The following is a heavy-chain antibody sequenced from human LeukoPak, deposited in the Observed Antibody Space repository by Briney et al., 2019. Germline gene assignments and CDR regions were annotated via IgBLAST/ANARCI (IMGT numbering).Heavy chain of an antibody. CDR1: GFTFSNYG. J-gene: IGHJ4*02. V-gene: IGHV3-33*01. Sequence: GRSLRLSCAASGFTFSNYGMHWVRQAPGKGLEWVAVIWYDGSNEYYADSVKGRFTISRDNSKNTLYLQMNSLRVEDTAVYYCARDFHGSGSSIDYWGQGTLVTVSS. D-gene: IGHD3-10*01. CDR2: IWYDGSNE. CDR3: ARDFHGSGSSIDY.